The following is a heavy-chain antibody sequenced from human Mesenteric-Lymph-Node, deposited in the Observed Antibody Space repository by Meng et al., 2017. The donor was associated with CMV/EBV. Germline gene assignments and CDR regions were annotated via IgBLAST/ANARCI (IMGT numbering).Heavy chain of an antibody. CDR1: GYTFAASY. CDR2: INPNSGGT. D-gene: IGHD3-9*01. CDR3: ARGKKVDTAYGMDV. J-gene: IGHJ6*02. V-gene: IGHV1-2*02. Sequence: VKVSCKASGYTFAASYIHWVRQAPGQGLEWMGWINPNSGGTNYAQKFQGRVTMTRDTSISTAYMELSRLRSDDTAVYYCARGKKVDTAYGMDVWGQGTTVTVSS.